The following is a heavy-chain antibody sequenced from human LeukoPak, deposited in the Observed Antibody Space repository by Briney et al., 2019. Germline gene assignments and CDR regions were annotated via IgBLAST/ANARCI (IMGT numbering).Heavy chain of an antibody. CDR1: GYTFTSYD. J-gene: IGHJ5*02. Sequence: ASVKVSCKASGYTFTSYDINWVRQATGQGLEWMGWISAYNGNTNYAQKLQGRVTMTTDTSTSTAYMELRSLRSDDTAVYYCARSGSIAARPWFDPWGQGTLVTVSS. D-gene: IGHD6-6*01. CDR3: ARSGSIAARPWFDP. V-gene: IGHV1-18*01. CDR2: ISAYNGNT.